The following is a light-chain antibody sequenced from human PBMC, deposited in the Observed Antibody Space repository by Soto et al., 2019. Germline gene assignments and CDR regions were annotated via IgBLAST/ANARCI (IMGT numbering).Light chain of an antibody. J-gene: IGKJ1*01. CDR1: QSFSSY. CDR3: HQRQSWPRT. Sequence: EIVLTQSPATLSLSPGERATLSCRASQSFSSYLAWYQQKPGQAPRLLIYGASSRAAGIPARFSASGSGTDFTLTISDVQPEDFALYYCHQRQSWPRTFGQGTKVDI. V-gene: IGKV3-11*01. CDR2: GAS.